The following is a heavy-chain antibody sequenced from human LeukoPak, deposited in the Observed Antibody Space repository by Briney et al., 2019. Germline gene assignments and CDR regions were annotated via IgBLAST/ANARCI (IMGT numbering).Heavy chain of an antibody. CDR1: GYTFTSYD. CDR2: INPNSGGT. Sequence: ASVKVSCKASGYTFTSYDINWVRQATGQGLEWMGWINPNSGGTNYAQKFQGRVTMTRDTSISTAYMELSRLRSDDTAVYYCARAPRRSSSWYYFDYWGQGTLVTVSS. CDR3: ARAPRRSSSWYYFDY. D-gene: IGHD6-13*01. J-gene: IGHJ4*02. V-gene: IGHV1-2*02.